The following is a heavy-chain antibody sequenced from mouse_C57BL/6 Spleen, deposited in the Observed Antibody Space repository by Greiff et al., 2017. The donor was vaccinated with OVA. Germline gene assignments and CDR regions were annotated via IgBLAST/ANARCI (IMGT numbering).Heavy chain of an antibody. CDR1: GFTFSDYY. V-gene: IGHV5-16*01. J-gene: IGHJ3*01. CDR3: AIYDGYYGRFAY. CDR2: INYDGSST. Sequence: EVKVVESEGGLVQPGSSMKLSCTASGFTFSDYYMAWVRQVPEKGLEWVANINYDGSSTYYLDSLKSRFIISRDNAKNILYLQMSSLKSEDTATYYCAIYDGYYGRFAYWGQGTLVTVSA. D-gene: IGHD2-3*01.